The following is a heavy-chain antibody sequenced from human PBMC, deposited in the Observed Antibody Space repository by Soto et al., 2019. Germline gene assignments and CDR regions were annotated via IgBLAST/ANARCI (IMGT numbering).Heavy chain of an antibody. V-gene: IGHV1-2*02. J-gene: IGHJ4*02. CDR3: ARVVLTYYYDSSGPYYFDY. CDR1: GYTFTGYY. D-gene: IGHD3-22*01. Sequence: QVQLVQSGAEVKKPGASVKVSCKASGYTFTGYYMHWVRQAPGQGLEWMGWINPNSGGTNYAQKFQGRVTMTRDTSISTAYMELSRLRSDDTAVYYCARVVLTYYYDSSGPYYFDYWGQGTLVTVSS. CDR2: INPNSGGT.